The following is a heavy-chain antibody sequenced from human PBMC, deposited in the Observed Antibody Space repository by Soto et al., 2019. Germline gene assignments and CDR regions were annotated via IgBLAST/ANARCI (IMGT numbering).Heavy chain of an antibody. D-gene: IGHD2-15*01. V-gene: IGHV3-23*01. CDR2: IRGTAT. CDR1: GFSFSSFA. Sequence: EVQLLESGGTLVQPGESLRLSCEVSGFSFSSFAMNLVRQAPGEGLEWVSSIRGTATSYADSVKGRFTISRDNSKNTVYLQMNTLRGEDTAVDYCAKCAVLMPTSGGWFNWFDPWGHGTLVIVSS. CDR3: AKCAVLMPTSGGWFNWFDP. J-gene: IGHJ5*02.